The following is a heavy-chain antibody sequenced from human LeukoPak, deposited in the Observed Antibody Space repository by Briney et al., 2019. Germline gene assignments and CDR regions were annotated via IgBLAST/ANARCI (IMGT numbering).Heavy chain of an antibody. CDR1: GFTFSSYA. V-gene: IGHV3-30-3*01. CDR3: ARSGFLEWAMDV. CDR2: ISYDGSNK. Sequence: PGGSLRLSCAASGFTFSSYAMHWVRQAPGKGLEWVAVISYDGSNKYYADSVKGRFTIPRDNSKNTLYLQMNSLRAEDTAVYYCARSGFLEWAMDVWGKGTTVTVSS. J-gene: IGHJ6*03. D-gene: IGHD3-3*01.